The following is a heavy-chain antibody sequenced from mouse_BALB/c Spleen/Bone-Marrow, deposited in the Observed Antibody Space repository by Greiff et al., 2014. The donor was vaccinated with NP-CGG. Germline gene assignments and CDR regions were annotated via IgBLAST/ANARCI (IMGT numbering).Heavy chain of an antibody. Sequence: VQLQQSGAELVRPGSSVKISCKASGYAFSSYWMNWVKQRPGQGLEWIGQIYPGDGDTNYNGKFKGKATLTADKSSSTAYMQXXXXTSEDSAVYFCARRGYYYGSSYVDYWGQGTTLTVSS. D-gene: IGHD1-1*01. CDR3: ARRGYYYGSSYVDY. J-gene: IGHJ2*01. CDR1: GYAFSSYW. V-gene: IGHV1-80*01. CDR2: IYPGDGDT.